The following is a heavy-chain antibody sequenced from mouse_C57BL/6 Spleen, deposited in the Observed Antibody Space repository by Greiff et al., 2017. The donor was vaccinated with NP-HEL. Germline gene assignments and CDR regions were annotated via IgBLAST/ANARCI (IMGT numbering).Heavy chain of an antibody. CDR3: ARSFDNYFDY. Sequence: QVQLQQSGAELVKPGASVKLSCKASGYTFTSYWMQWVKQRPGQGLEWIGEIDPSDSYTNYNQKFKGKATLTVDTSSSTAYMQLSSLTSEDSAVYYCARSFDNYFDYWGQGTTLTVSS. V-gene: IGHV1-50*01. CDR2: IDPSDSYT. CDR1: GYTFTSYW. J-gene: IGHJ2*01.